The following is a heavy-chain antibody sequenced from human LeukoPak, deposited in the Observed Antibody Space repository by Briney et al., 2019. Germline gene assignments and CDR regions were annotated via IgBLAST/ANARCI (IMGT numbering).Heavy chain of an antibody. CDR2: ISSSGSTI. Sequence: PGGSLRLSCAASGFTFSDYYMSWIRQAPGKGLEWVSYISSSGSTIYYADSVKGRFTISKDNSKNTLYLQMNSLRAEDTAVYYCAEGGSGSYYKVDYYYMDVWGKGTTVTVSS. V-gene: IGHV3-11*01. CDR1: GFTFSDYY. D-gene: IGHD3-10*01. CDR3: AEGGSGSYYKVDYYYMDV. J-gene: IGHJ6*03.